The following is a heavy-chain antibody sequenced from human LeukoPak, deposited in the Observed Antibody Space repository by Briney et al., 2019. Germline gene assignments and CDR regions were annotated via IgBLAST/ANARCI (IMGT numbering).Heavy chain of an antibody. D-gene: IGHD1-26*01. J-gene: IGHJ4*02. Sequence: SGGSLRLSCAASGFTFSSYGMHWVRQAPGKGLEWVAVISYDGTKKDYADSVKGRFTISRDNSKNTLYLQMNSLRAEDTAVYYCAKVSGSTLGPANYWGQGTLVTVSS. V-gene: IGHV3-30*18. CDR1: GFTFSSYG. CDR2: ISYDGTKK. CDR3: AKVSGSTLGPANY.